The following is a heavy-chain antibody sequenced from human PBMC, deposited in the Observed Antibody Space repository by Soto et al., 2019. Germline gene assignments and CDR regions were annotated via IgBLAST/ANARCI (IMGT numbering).Heavy chain of an antibody. Sequence: GGSLRLSCAASGFTFSSYAMSWVRQAPGKGLEWVSAISGSGGSTYYADSVKGRFTISRDNSKNTLYLQMYSLRAEDTAVYYCAKGESVCSGGSCYVDYFDYWGQGTLVTVSS. CDR1: GFTFSSYA. D-gene: IGHD2-15*01. CDR3: AKGESVCSGGSCYVDYFDY. J-gene: IGHJ4*02. V-gene: IGHV3-23*01. CDR2: ISGSGGST.